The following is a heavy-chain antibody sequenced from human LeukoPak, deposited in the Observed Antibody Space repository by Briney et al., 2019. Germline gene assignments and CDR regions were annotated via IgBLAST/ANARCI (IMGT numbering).Heavy chain of an antibody. D-gene: IGHD2-2*02. CDR1: GCTFSHVA. V-gene: IGHV3-30*04. CDR3: ARAYCTPANCYRLDS. CDR2: ISYDGKNA. Sequence: PGGSLRLSCAASGCTFSHVAMHWVRKRPAKGPEWVAVISYDGKNANYADSVESRFTVSRDNSKNTLYLHPNSLRAEDTAIYYCARAYCTPANCYRLDSWGQGTLVTVSS. J-gene: IGHJ4*02.